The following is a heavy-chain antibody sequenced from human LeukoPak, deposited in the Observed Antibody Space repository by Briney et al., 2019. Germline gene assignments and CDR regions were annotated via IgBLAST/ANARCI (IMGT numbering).Heavy chain of an antibody. CDR2: VDPNNGGT. CDR3: ARGYCTGGSCSGAWFDP. J-gene: IGHJ5*02. Sequence: GASVKVSCKASGYTFTGYYTHWVRQAPGQGLEWMGWVDPNNGGTNYAQKFQGRVTMTRDTSISTAYIELNSLRSDDTAVYYCARGYCTGGSCSGAWFDPWGQGTLVTVSS. D-gene: IGHD2-15*01. CDR1: GYTFTGYY. V-gene: IGHV1-2*02.